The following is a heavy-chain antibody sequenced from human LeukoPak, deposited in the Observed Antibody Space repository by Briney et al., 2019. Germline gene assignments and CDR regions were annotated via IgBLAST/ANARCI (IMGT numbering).Heavy chain of an antibody. Sequence: PGRSLRLSCAASGFTFDDYAMHWVRQAPGKGLEWVSGISWNSGSIGYADSVMGRFTISRDNAKTSLHLQMNSLRAEDTAVYYCARDDPYGYYDYWGQGTLVTVSS. CDR2: ISWNSGSI. V-gene: IGHV3-9*01. CDR3: ARDDPYGYYDY. D-gene: IGHD2-2*03. CDR1: GFTFDDYA. J-gene: IGHJ4*02.